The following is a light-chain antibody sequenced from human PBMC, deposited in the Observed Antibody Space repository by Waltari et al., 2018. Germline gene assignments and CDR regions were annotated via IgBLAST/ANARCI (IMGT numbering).Light chain of an antibody. V-gene: IGLV2-14*03. Sequence: QSALTQPASVSGSPGQSITISCTGSSSDVGGYHYVSWYQQHPGKAPKLIIYDVTKRPSGISNRFSGSKSVNTASLTISGLQAEDEADYYCSSFTSSSTVVFGGGTKLTVL. CDR3: SSFTSSSTVV. CDR1: SSDVGGYHY. J-gene: IGLJ2*01. CDR2: DVT.